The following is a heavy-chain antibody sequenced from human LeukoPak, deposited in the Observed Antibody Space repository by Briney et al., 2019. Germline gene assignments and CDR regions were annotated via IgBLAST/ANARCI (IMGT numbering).Heavy chain of an antibody. J-gene: IGHJ5*02. V-gene: IGHV4-59*08. CDR1: GDSISTYY. CDR2: VYYRGT. Sequence: SETLSLTCTVSGDSISTYYWSWVRQPPGKGLEWIGYVYYRGTNYNPSLKSRVTISVDMSKNQFSLKLSSVTAADTAVYYCARQPYSSSWYWFDPWGQGTLVTVSS. CDR3: ARQPYSSSWYWFDP. D-gene: IGHD6-13*01.